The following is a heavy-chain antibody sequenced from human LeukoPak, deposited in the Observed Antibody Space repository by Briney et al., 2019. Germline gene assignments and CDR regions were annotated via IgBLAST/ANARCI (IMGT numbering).Heavy chain of an antibody. CDR1: GGSISSSSYY. V-gene: IGHV4-39*01. CDR2: IYYSGST. J-gene: IGHJ4*02. CDR3: ARQGVAYYYDSSGYYPSR. Sequence: PSETLSLTCTVSGGSISSSSYYWGWIRQPPGKGLEWIGSIYYSGSTYYNPSLKSRVTISVDTSKNQFSLKLSSVTAADTAVYYCARQGVAYYYDSSGYYPSRWGQGTLVTVSS. D-gene: IGHD3-22*01.